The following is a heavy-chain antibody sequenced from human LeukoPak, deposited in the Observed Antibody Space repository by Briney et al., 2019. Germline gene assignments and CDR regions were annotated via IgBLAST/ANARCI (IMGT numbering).Heavy chain of an antibody. V-gene: IGHV3-11*01. CDR2: INTYTTI. CDR3: AREEGLVLDY. J-gene: IGHJ4*02. CDR1: GFPFSDYY. D-gene: IGHD2-8*02. Sequence: GGSLRLSCAASGFPFSDYYMTWIRQAPGKGLEWVSYINTYTTIYYADSVKGRFTISRDNAKNSLYLQMNSLRAEDTAVYYCAREEGLVLDYWGQGTLVTVSS.